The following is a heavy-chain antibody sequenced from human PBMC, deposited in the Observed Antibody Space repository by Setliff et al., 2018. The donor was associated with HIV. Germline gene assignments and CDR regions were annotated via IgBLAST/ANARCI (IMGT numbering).Heavy chain of an antibody. CDR3: ARGPGCGGDCRAFAMDSCDM. J-gene: IGHJ3*02. D-gene: IGHD2-21*02. CDR2: IKQDGSER. V-gene: IGHV3-7*03. CDR1: GFTFSSYW. Sequence: GESLKISCAASGFTFSSYWMSWVRQAPGKGLEWVANIKQDGSERYYLDSVKGRFSISRDNAKNSVYLQMNSLRAEDTAVYYCARGPGCGGDCRAFAMDSCDMWGQGTKVTVS.